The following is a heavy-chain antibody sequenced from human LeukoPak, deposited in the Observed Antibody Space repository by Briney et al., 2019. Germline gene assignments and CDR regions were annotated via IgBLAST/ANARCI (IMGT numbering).Heavy chain of an antibody. Sequence: SETLSLTCTVSGGSISSSSYYWGWVRQPPGKELEWIGSIYYSGTTYYNPSLRSRVTISVDTSKNQFSLKLRSVTATDTAVYYCARAHDRGYYYGFDYWGQGTLVTVSS. D-gene: IGHD3-22*01. CDR3: ARAHDRGYYYGFDY. V-gene: IGHV4-39*01. CDR2: IYYSGTT. J-gene: IGHJ4*02. CDR1: GGSISSSSYY.